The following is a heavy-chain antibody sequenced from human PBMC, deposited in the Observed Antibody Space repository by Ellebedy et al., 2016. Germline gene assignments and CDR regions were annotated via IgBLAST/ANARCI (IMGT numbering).Heavy chain of an antibody. CDR3: ASGGSDLGRH. CDR2: TYYRSKWYN. D-gene: IGHD2-15*01. Sequence: SETLSLTCAISGDSVSSNSSAWNWIRQSPSRGLEWLGRTYYRSKWYNDYAVSVKSRITINPDTSKNQFSLQLNSVTLEDTAVYYCASGGSDLGRHWGQGTLVTVSS. J-gene: IGHJ4*02. V-gene: IGHV6-1*01. CDR1: GDSVSSNSSA.